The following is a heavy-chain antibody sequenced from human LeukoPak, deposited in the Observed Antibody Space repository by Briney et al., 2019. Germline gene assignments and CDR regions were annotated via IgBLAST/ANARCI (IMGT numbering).Heavy chain of an antibody. J-gene: IGHJ3*02. CDR3: ARDSEQWLVFDAFDI. Sequence: GGSLRLSCAASGFTFSSYAMHWVRQAPGKGLEWVAVISYDGSNKYYADSVKGRFTISRDNSKNTLYLQMNSLRAEDTAVYYCARDSEQWLVFDAFDIWGQGTMVTVSS. CDR2: ISYDGSNK. D-gene: IGHD6-19*01. CDR1: GFTFSSYA. V-gene: IGHV3-30-3*01.